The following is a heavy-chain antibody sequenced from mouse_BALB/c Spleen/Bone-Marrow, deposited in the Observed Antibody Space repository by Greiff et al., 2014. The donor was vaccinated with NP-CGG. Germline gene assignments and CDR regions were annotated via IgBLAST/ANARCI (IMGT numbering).Heavy chain of an antibody. V-gene: IGHV1S29*02. J-gene: IGHJ3*01. CDR1: GYTFTDYN. Sequence: VQLQQSGPELVRPGASVKISCKASGYTFTDYNIYWVRQSHGKSLEWIGYIYPYSGGTGYNQKFKSKTTLTVDNSSTTAYMELHSLTSEDSAVYYCARGNWDFAYWGQGTLVTVST. CDR2: IYPYSGGT. CDR3: ARGNWDFAY. D-gene: IGHD4-1*01.